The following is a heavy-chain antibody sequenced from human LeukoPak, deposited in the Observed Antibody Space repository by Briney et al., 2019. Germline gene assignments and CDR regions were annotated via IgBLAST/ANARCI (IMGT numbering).Heavy chain of an antibody. J-gene: IGHJ4*02. CDR3: AREEYDSSGYYPY. CDR1: GGTFSSYA. D-gene: IGHD3-22*01. CDR2: IIPIFGTA. V-gene: IGHV1-69*13. Sequence: SVKVSCKASGGTFSSYAISWVRQAPGQGLEWMGRIIPIFGTANYAQKFQGRVTITADESTNTAYMELSSLRSEDTAVYYCAREEYDSSGYYPYWGQGTLVTVSS.